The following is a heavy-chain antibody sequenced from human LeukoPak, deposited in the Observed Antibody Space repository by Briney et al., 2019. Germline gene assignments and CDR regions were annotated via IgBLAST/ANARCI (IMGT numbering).Heavy chain of an antibody. V-gene: IGHV3-30*04. CDR1: GFTFSSYA. CDR2: ISYDGSNK. Sequence: GGSLRLSCAASGFTFSSYAMHWVRQAPGKGLEWVAVISYDGSNKYYADSVMGRFTISRDNSKNTLYLQMNSLKTEDTAVYYCANGFRYFGIVDYWGQGTLVTVSS. D-gene: IGHD3-9*01. CDR3: ANGFRYFGIVDY. J-gene: IGHJ4*02.